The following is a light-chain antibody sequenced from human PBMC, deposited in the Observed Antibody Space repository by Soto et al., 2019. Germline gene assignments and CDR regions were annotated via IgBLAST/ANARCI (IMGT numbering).Light chain of an antibody. Sequence: DIVLTQSPDTLSLSQGERASLSCRASQSINNVYLGWYQQKRGQAPRLLIYGASSRATGIPDRFSGSGSGTDFTLTISRLEPEDFAVYYCRLYGSSPPMYTFGQGTKLEIK. V-gene: IGKV3-20*01. CDR3: RLYGSSPPMYT. J-gene: IGKJ2*01. CDR2: GAS. CDR1: QSINNVY.